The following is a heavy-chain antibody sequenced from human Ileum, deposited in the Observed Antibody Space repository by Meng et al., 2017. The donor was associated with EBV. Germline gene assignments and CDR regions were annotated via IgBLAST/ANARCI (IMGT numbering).Heavy chain of an antibody. CDR3: AYYFVGRGGPGS. CDR1: GGSVSSNDYH. V-gene: IGHV4-61*03. D-gene: IGHD3-9*01. CDR2: MYDSENA. J-gene: IGHJ5*02. Sequence: QLPEARPGLVKPSETLSPTCSVSGGSVSSNDYHWSWIRQPPGKGLEWIGCMYDSENAKYNPSLNSRVTISIDTTRNHFVLKLTSVTAADTAVYYCAYYFVGRGGPGSWGQGTLVTVSS.